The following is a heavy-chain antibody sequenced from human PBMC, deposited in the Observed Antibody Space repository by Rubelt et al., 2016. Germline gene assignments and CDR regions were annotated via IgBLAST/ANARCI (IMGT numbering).Heavy chain of an antibody. CDR2: IKSKTDGGTT. D-gene: IGHD1-26*01. CDR3: AMGLGWELPFDY. J-gene: IGHJ4*02. V-gene: IGHV3-15*01. Sequence: IKSKTDGGTTDYTAPVKGRFTTSRDDSINTLYLQMNSLRAEDTAVYYCAMGLGWELPFDYWGQGTLVTVSS.